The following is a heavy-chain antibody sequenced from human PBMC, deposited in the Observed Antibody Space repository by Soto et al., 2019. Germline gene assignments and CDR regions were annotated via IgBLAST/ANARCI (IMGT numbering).Heavy chain of an antibody. CDR1: VGSVSIGGNY. CDR2: IFDSGST. D-gene: IGHD3-10*01. Sequence: QTLRVAGIVSVGSVSIGGNYWTWILQQKGLDWIGYIFDSGSTYYNPSLKSRITISVDTSKNQFSLKLSSVTAADTSVYYCARDTGPSYNYYGMDVWGQGTTVTVSS. V-gene: IGHV4-31*03. J-gene: IGHJ6*02. CDR3: ARDTGPSYNYYGMDV.